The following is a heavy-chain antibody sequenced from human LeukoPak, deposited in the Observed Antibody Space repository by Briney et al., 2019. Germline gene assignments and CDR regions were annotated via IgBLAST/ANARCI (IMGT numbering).Heavy chain of an antibody. CDR3: ARGLAYGSGSHYLYYFDY. D-gene: IGHD3-10*01. CDR2: IYTSGST. V-gene: IGHV4-4*07. Sequence: SETLSLTCTVSGGSISSYYWSWIRQPAGKGLEWIGRIYTSGSTNYNPSLKSRVTMSVDTSKNQFSLKLSSVTAADTAVYYCARGLAYGSGSHYLYYFDYWGQGILVTVSS. J-gene: IGHJ4*02. CDR1: GGSISSYY.